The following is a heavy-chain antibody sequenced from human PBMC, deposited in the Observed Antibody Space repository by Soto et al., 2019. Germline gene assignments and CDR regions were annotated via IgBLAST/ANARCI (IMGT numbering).Heavy chain of an antibody. CDR3: ARGGDRFDGMDV. V-gene: IGHV3-13*01. Sequence: GLSLRLCCAASGVGFNGYDRHWIRKAPGKNLEWVAAISTAGDTYYLGSVKGRFTISREDAKNSLSLQMNSLRVGDTAVYYCARGGDRFDGMDVWGQRTTVTVSS. CDR2: ISTAGDT. J-gene: IGHJ6*02. D-gene: IGHD3-16*01. CDR1: GVGFNGYD.